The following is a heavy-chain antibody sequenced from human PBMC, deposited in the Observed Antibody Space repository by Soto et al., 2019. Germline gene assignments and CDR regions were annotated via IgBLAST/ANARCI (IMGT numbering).Heavy chain of an antibody. CDR2: IYYSGST. D-gene: IGHD3-10*01. J-gene: IGHJ6*02. V-gene: IGHV4-39*01. CDR3: AESYGSGRPERYYYYGMDV. CDR1: GGSISSSSYY. Sequence: SETLSLTCTVSGGSISSSSYYWGWIRQPPGKGLEWIGSIYYSGSTYYNPSLKSRVTISVDTSKNQFSLKLSSVTAADTAVYYCAESYGSGRPERYYYYGMDVWGQGTLVTVSS.